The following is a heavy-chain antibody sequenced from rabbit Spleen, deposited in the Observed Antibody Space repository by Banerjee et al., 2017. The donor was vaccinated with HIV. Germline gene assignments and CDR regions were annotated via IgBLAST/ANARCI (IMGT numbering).Heavy chain of an antibody. CDR2: INSWSGRG. J-gene: IGHJ4*01. Sequence: QEQLEESAGGLVKPGASLTLTCKASGFDFSSGYVMCWVRQAPGKGLEWIASINSWSGRGVYASGVNGRFTISSHNAQNTLYLQLNSLTVADTATYFCVRGASSSGYYSLWGQGTLVTVS. CDR1: GFDFSSGYV. D-gene: IGHD1-1*01. CDR3: VRGASSSGYYSL. V-gene: IGHV1S43*01.